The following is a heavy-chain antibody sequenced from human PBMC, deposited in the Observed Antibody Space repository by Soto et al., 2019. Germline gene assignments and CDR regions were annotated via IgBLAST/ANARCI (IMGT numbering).Heavy chain of an antibody. V-gene: IGHV4-34*01. CDR3: ARGIPFRSIVVVPAAKVAFDP. D-gene: IGHD2-2*01. CDR2: INHSGST. CDR1: GGSFSGYY. Sequence: SETLSLTCAVYGGSFSGYYWSWIRQPPGKGLEWIGEINHSGSTNYNPSLKSRVTISVDTSKNQFSLKLSSVTAADTAVYYCARGIPFRSIVVVPAAKVAFDPWGQGTLVT. J-gene: IGHJ5*02.